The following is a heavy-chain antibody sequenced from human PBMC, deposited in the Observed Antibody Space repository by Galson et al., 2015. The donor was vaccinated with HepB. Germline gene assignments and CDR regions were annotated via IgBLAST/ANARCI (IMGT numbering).Heavy chain of an antibody. J-gene: IGHJ6*02. CDR2: INPSGGST. D-gene: IGHD3-22*01. CDR3: ARDLFAPADSSGYWDV. CDR1: GYTFTSYY. V-gene: IGHV1-46*04. Sequence: VKVSCKASGYTFTSYYMHWVRQAPGQGLEWMGIINPSGGSTSYAQKLQGRVTMTRDTSTSTVYMELSSLRSEDTAVYYCARDLFAPADSSGYWDVWGQGTTVTVSS.